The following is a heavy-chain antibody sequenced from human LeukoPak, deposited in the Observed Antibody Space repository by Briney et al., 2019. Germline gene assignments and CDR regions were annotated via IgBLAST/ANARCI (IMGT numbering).Heavy chain of an antibody. Sequence: PGGSLRLSXAASGFTFSSYGMHWVSQAPGKGLEWVAFIRYDGSNKYYADSVKGRFTISRDNSKNTLYLQMNSLRAEDTAVYYCADLIVVVPAAIRSGFWGQGTLVTVSS. D-gene: IGHD2-2*02. CDR2: IRYDGSNK. V-gene: IGHV3-30*02. J-gene: IGHJ4*02. CDR3: ADLIVVVPAAIRSGF. CDR1: GFTFSSYG.